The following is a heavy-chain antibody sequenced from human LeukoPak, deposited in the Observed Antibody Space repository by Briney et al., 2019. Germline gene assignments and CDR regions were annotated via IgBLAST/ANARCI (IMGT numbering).Heavy chain of an antibody. V-gene: IGHV4-59*01. J-gene: IGHJ4*02. CDR1: GGSISSYY. Sequence: SETLSLTCTVSGGSISSYYWSWIRQPPGKGLEWIGYIYYSGSTNYNPSLKSRVTISVDTSKNQFSLKLSSVTAADTAVYYCVRGGELRYFDWLFPPFDYWGQGTLVTVSS. D-gene: IGHD3-9*01. CDR3: VRGGELRYFDWLFPPFDY. CDR2: IYYSGST.